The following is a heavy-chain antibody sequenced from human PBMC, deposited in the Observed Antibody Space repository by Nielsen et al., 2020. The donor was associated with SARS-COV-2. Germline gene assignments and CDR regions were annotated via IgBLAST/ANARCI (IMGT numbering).Heavy chain of an antibody. Sequence: GGSLRLSCAASGFTLSSHAIHWVRQAPGKGLEWVAIISYDGSNKYYADSVKGRFTISRDDSKNTLYLQMNSLRPEDTAVYYCARDSWDSLRYFVHWGQGAQVTVSS. CDR2: ISYDGSNK. J-gene: IGHJ4*02. CDR1: GFTLSSHA. V-gene: IGHV3-30*04. D-gene: IGHD3-22*01. CDR3: ARDSWDSLRYFVH.